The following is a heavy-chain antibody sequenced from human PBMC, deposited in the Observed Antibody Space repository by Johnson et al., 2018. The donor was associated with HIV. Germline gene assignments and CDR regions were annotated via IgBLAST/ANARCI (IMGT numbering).Heavy chain of an antibody. CDR2: IKQDGSEK. Sequence: EVHLVESGGGLVQPGGSLRLSCAASGFTFSTYWMSWVRQVPGKGLEWVANIKQDGSEKYYVDSVKGRFTISRDNAKNSLFLQMNSLRADDTAVFYCARDLRVGAIDGFDIWGQGTKVTVAS. D-gene: IGHD1-26*01. CDR3: ARDLRVGAIDGFDI. CDR1: GFTFSTYW. V-gene: IGHV3-7*05. J-gene: IGHJ3*02.